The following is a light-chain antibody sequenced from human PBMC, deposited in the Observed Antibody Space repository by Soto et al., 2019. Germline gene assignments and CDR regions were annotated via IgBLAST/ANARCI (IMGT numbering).Light chain of an antibody. V-gene: IGKV3-11*01. CDR3: QQRSNWPST. Sequence: EIVLTQSPATLSLSPGARATLSCRASQSVSGYLAWYQQKPGQAPRLLMYDASNRATGIPARFSVRGSGTDFTLSISGLEPEDVAVYYGQQRSNWPSTFGGGTKVEIK. J-gene: IGKJ4*01. CDR1: QSVSGY. CDR2: DAS.